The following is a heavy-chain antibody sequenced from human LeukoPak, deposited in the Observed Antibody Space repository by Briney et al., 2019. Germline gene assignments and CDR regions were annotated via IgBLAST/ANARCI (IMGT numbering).Heavy chain of an antibody. Sequence: GGSLRLSCAASGFTFSSYSMNWVRQAPGKGLEWVSYISSSSSTIYYADSVKGRFTISRDNAKNSLYLQMNSLRAEDTAVYYCARERVEAPAYYYMDAWGKGTTVTVSS. CDR3: ARERVEAPAYYYMDA. CDR1: GFTFSSYS. J-gene: IGHJ6*03. V-gene: IGHV3-48*04. CDR2: ISSSSSTI.